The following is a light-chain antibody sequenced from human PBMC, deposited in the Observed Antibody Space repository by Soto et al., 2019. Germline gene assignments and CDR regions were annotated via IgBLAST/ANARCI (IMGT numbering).Light chain of an antibody. V-gene: IGLV3-21*02. Sequence: SYELTQPPSVSVAPGQTATISCGGKNIGAKNVHWYQQRPGQAPVLVIYDDGDRPSGIPERFSGSNSGNTATLTIARVEAGDEADYYCQVWDSSSDHYVFGTGTKVTV. CDR1: NIGAKN. CDR3: QVWDSSSDHYV. J-gene: IGLJ1*01. CDR2: DDG.